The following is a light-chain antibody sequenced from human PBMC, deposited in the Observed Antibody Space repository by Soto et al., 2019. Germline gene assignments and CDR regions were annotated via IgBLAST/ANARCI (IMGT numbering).Light chain of an antibody. Sequence: QSVLTQPPSVSGAPGQRVTISCTGRSSNIGAGYDVHWYQQLPGTAPKLLIYGNSNRPSGVPDRFSGSKSGTSASLAITGLQAEDESDYYCESCDSSLSGLGHVFGTGTKCTVL. CDR1: SSNIGAGYD. CDR3: ESCDSSLSGLGHV. J-gene: IGLJ1*01. CDR2: GNS. V-gene: IGLV1-40*01.